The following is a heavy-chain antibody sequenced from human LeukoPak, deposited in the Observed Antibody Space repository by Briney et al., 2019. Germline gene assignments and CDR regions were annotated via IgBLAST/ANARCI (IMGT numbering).Heavy chain of an antibody. CDR2: IIPIFGTA. CDR3: ARDSPDCSSTSCLTKNDY. CDR1: GGTFSSYA. D-gene: IGHD2-2*01. Sequence: ASVKVSCKASGGTFSSYAISWVRQAPGQGLEWMGGIIPIFGTANYAQKFQGRVTITADKSTSTAYMELSSLRSEDTAVYYCARDSPDCSSTSCLTKNDYWGQGTLVTVSS. V-gene: IGHV1-69*06. J-gene: IGHJ4*02.